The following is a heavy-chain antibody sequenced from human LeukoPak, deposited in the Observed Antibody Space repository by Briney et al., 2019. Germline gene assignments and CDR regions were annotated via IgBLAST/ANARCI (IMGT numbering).Heavy chain of an antibody. CDR2: IKHDGSEK. Sequence: GGPLRLSCAASGFIFTNYFMSWVRQAPGKGLKWVASIKHDGSEKYYVDSVRGRFTISRDNTMNSLYLQMSSLRAEDTAVYYCATDRGWRTSGYYLYYFEYWGQGTLVTYSS. V-gene: IGHV3-7*01. CDR1: GFIFTNYF. D-gene: IGHD3-3*01. J-gene: IGHJ4*02. CDR3: ATDRGWRTSGYYLYYFEY.